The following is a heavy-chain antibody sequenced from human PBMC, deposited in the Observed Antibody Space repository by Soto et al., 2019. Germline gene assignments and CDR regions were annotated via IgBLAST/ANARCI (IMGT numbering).Heavy chain of an antibody. CDR3: TRGPRVSSTGTGAH. D-gene: IGHD6-6*01. CDR2: ISDDGSTT. V-gene: IGHV3-74*01. J-gene: IGHJ4*02. Sequence: GVSLRLSGEVSPFTLSAYWMHWVRQVPGKGLIWVSRISDDGSTTTYAASVKGRFTISRANAKNTLYLQMNSLKAADTALHCCTRGPRVSSTGTGAHWGQGTMVTVSS. CDR1: PFTLSAYW.